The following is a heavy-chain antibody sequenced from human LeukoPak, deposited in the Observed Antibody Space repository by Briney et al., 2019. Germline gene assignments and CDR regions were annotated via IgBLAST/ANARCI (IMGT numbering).Heavy chain of an antibody. J-gene: IGHJ6*04. V-gene: IGHV3-53*01. Sequence: GGSLRLSCAASGFTVSSNYMSWVRQAPGKGLEWVSVIYSGGSTYYADSVKGRFTISRDNSKNTLYLQTNSLTAEDTAVYYCARDAPRVGMDVWGKGTPVTVSS. CDR3: ARDAPRVGMDV. CDR2: IYSGGST. CDR1: GFTVSSNY.